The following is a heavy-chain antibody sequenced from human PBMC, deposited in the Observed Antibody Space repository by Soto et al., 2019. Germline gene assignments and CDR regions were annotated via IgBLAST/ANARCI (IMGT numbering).Heavy chain of an antibody. D-gene: IGHD4-17*01. V-gene: IGHV3-48*02. CDR3: ARLPKGSTVTS. CDR2: ITSDGGVT. J-gene: IGHJ4*02. CDR1: GFTFSDYS. Sequence: EVQLVESGGGLVHPGGSLRLSCAASGFTFSDYSMIWVRQAPGKGLEWVSYITSDGGVTYYADSVKGRFSVSRDNDKKSLFLQMNSLRDEDTAVYYCARLPKGSTVTSWGQGTLVTVSS.